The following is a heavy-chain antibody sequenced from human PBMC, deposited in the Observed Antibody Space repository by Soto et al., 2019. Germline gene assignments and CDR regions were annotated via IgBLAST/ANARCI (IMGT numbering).Heavy chain of an antibody. D-gene: IGHD2-15*01. Sequence: EVQLVESGGGLVQPGGSLRLSFAASGFTFSSYWMHWVRQAPGKGLVWVSRINSDGSSTRYADSVKGRFTISRDNAKNTLYLQMNSLRAEDTAVYYCVRTSLVVAAATREDYWGQGTLVTVSS. V-gene: IGHV3-74*01. J-gene: IGHJ4*02. CDR3: VRTSLVVAAATREDY. CDR2: INSDGSST. CDR1: GFTFSSYW.